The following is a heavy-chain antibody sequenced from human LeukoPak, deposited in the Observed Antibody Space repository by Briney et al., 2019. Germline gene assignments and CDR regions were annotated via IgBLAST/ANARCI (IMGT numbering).Heavy chain of an antibody. Sequence: SETLSLTCDVSGYSIGTGYYWGWLRHPPGKGLEWIGSMSRTGDRYYNPSLKDRVTISVDTSKNQFSLNLGSVTAADTAVYYCARDSRGNFYAQIDYWGQGTLVTVSS. CDR1: GYSIGTGYY. CDR3: ARDSRGNFYAQIDY. CDR2: MSRTGDR. V-gene: IGHV4-38-2*01. J-gene: IGHJ4*02. D-gene: IGHD2/OR15-2a*01.